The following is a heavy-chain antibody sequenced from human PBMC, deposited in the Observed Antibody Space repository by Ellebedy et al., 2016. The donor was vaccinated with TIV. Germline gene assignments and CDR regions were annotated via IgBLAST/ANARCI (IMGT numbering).Heavy chain of an antibody. CDR1: GYTFTMYG. V-gene: IGHV1-2*02. J-gene: IGHJ4*02. CDR3: ARDSGHSGADADF. CDR2: INPKSGGT. Sequence: ASVKVSXXASGYTFTMYGITWVRQAPGQGLEWLGWINPKSGGTHFAQKFQARVTMTADTSISTVYMELSSLRSDDTAVYYCARDSGHSGADADFWGQGALVSVSS. D-gene: IGHD5-12*01.